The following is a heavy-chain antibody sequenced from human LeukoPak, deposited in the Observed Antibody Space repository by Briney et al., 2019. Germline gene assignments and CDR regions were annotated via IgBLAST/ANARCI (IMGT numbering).Heavy chain of an antibody. V-gene: IGHV4-34*01. D-gene: IGHD3-22*01. CDR2: INHSGST. J-gene: IGHJ4*02. CDR3: ARDHTQYYYDSSGYYY. CDR1: GGSFSGYY. Sequence: NPSETLSLTCAVYGGSFSGYYWSWIRQPPGKGLEWIGEINHSGSTNYNPSLKSRVTISVDTSKNQFSLKLSSVTAADTAVYYCARDHTQYYYDSSGYYYWGQGTLVTVSS.